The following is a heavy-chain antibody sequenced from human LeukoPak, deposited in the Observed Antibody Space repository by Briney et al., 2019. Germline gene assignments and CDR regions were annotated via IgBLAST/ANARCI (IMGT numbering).Heavy chain of an antibody. V-gene: IGHV1-46*01. CDR1: GYTFTSYY. Sequence: GASVKVSCKASGYTFTSYYMHWVRQAPGQGLEWMGIINPSGGSTSYAQKFQGRVTMTRDTSISTAYMELSRLRSDDTAVYYCARDPYCSSTSCPHNWFDPWGQGTLVTVSS. CDR3: ARDPYCSSTSCPHNWFDP. J-gene: IGHJ5*02. D-gene: IGHD2-2*01. CDR2: INPSGGST.